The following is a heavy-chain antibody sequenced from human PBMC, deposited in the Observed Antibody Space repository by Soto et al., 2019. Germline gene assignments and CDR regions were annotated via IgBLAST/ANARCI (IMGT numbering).Heavy chain of an antibody. CDR1: GFTFSNHG. V-gene: IGHV3-23*01. Sequence: EVRLLESGGGLVQPGGSLRLSCAASGFTFSNHGMSWARQTPGKGLEWVSSISRSGDETFYADSVKGRFIISRDNAKSTLFLQMNTLRVEDTAVYYCAKIVVLAQWYFDLWGRGTLFTVSA. J-gene: IGHJ2*01. D-gene: IGHD2-2*01. CDR2: ISRSGDET. CDR3: AKIVVLAQWYFDL.